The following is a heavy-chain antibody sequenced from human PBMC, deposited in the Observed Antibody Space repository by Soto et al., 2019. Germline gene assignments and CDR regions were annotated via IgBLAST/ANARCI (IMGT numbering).Heavy chain of an antibody. CDR1: GFTFNNYA. CDR3: ARYERSSGWTRGNAFDI. V-gene: IGHV3-23*01. Sequence: GGSLRLSCAASGFTFNNYAMSWVRQAPGKGLEWVSTISTGGGSTNYADSVKGRFSSSRDDAKNTLYLQMNSLRAEDTAVYYCARYERSSGWTRGNAFDIWGQGTMVTVSS. J-gene: IGHJ3*02. D-gene: IGHD6-19*01. CDR2: ISTGGGST.